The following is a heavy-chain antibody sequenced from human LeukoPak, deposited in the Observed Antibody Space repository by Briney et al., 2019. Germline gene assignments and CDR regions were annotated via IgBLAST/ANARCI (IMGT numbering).Heavy chain of an antibody. V-gene: IGHV4-4*07. CDR2: IYTSGIT. J-gene: IGHJ4*02. D-gene: IGHD3-22*01. Sequence: SETLSLTCTVSGVSLSAYYWTWIRQPAGKGLEWIGRIYTSGITDYNPSLKSRVTISLDTSKNQFSLKLSSVTTADTAVYYCAKDYYDSSGGGYFDYWGQGTLVTVSS. CDR1: GVSLSAYY. CDR3: AKDYYDSSGGGYFDY.